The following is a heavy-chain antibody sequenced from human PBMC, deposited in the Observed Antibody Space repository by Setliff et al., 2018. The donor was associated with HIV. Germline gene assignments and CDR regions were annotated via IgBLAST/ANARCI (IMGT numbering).Heavy chain of an antibody. CDR2: IYYRGRT. Sequence: SETLSLTCTVSGDSITSGGFYCNWFRQHPGKGLEWIGWIYYRGRTKYNPSVESWVTMSLDTSRDQFSLNLSSVTAADTAVYYCARFPLLHKNAFDIWGQGTMVTVSS. CDR3: ARFPLLHKNAFDI. V-gene: IGHV4-61*08. CDR1: GDSITSGGFY. D-gene: IGHD2-15*01. J-gene: IGHJ3*02.